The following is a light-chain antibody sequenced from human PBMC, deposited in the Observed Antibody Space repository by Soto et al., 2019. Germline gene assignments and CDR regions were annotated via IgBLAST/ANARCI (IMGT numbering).Light chain of an antibody. J-gene: IGKJ4*01. V-gene: IGKV4-1*01. Sequence: EILMTHSXYSLAVXXXXXXTXXXKSXXXXLHTSNGMNYLAWYQQKPGQPPKRLIYWASTRESGVPDRFSGSGSGTDFTLTISSLQAEDVAVYYCRHYFTTPITFGGGTK. CDR3: RHYFTTPIT. CDR1: XXXLHTSNGMNY. CDR2: WAS.